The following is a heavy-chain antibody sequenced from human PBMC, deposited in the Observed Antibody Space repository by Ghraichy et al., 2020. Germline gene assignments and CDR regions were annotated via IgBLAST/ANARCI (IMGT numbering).Heavy chain of an antibody. CDR2: IDHSGST. J-gene: IGHJ6*02. CDR3: ARGSPSYYDFWSGYSENGYRYYYGMDV. V-gene: IGHV4-34*01. D-gene: IGHD3-3*01. CDR1: GGSFSGYY. Sequence: SQTLSLTCAVYGGSFSGYYWSWIRQPPGKGLEWIGEIDHSGSTNYNPSLKSRVTISVDTSKNQFSLKLSSVTAADTAVYYCARGSPSYYDFWSGYSENGYRYYYGMDVWGQGTTVTVSS.